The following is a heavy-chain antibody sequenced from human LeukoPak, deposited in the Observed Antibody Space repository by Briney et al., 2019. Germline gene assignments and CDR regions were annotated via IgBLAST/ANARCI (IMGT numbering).Heavy chain of an antibody. Sequence: GGSLRLSCAASGFTFTNAWMSWVRQAPGKGLEWVGRIKSKGDGETIDNAAPVKGTFTMSRDDSKATLYLQMNSLKAEDTAVYYCTTDLGLTMMRGVIVYWGQGALVAVPS. D-gene: IGHD3-10*01. CDR3: TTDLGLTMMRGVIVY. CDR1: GFTFTNAW. CDR2: IKSKGDGETI. V-gene: IGHV3-15*01. J-gene: IGHJ4*02.